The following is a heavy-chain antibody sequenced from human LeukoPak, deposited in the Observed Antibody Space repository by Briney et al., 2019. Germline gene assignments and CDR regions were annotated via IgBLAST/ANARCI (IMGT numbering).Heavy chain of an antibody. Sequence: GGSLRLSCAASGFTFTIHWIHWVRQAPGKGLVWVSRINSDGSTTNYADSVKGRFTISRDNAKNTLYLQMNSLRAEDTAVYYCARESFVAVTPALDYWGQGTLVTVSS. CDR3: ARESFVAVTPALDY. CDR1: GFTFTIHW. J-gene: IGHJ4*02. D-gene: IGHD4-23*01. V-gene: IGHV3-74*01. CDR2: INSDGSTT.